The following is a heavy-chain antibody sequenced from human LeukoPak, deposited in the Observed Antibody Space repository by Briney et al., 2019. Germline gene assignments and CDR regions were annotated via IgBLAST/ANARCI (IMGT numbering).Heavy chain of an antibody. D-gene: IGHD5-18*01. CDR3: AKESGSLQLWPYYFDY. CDR1: GFTFSDYY. Sequence: PGGSLRLSCAASGFTFSDYYMSWIRQAPGKGLEWVAVISYDGSNKYYADSVKGRFTISRDNSKNTLYLQMNSLRAEDTAVYYCAKESGSLQLWPYYFDYWGQGTLVTVSS. CDR2: ISYDGSNK. V-gene: IGHV3-30*18. J-gene: IGHJ4*02.